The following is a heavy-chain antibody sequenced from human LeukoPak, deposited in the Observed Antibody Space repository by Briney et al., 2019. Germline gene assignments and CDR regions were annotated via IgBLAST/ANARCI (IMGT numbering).Heavy chain of an antibody. J-gene: IGHJ1*01. CDR1: GLTFSSYA. CDR3: AKGLEGIAAADLQH. D-gene: IGHD6-13*01. Sequence: GGSLRLSCAASGLTFSSYAMSWVRQAPGKGLEWVSAISGSGGSTYYADSVKGRFTISRDNSKNTLYLQMNSLRAEDTAVYYCAKGLEGIAAADLQHWGQGTLVTVSS. V-gene: IGHV3-23*01. CDR2: ISGSGGST.